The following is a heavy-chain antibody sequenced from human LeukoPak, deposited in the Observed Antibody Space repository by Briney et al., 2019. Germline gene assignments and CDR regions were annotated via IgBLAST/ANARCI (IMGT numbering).Heavy chain of an antibody. CDR3: AKPTLSGSYYVYFDY. CDR2: ISGSGGST. CDR1: GFTFSSYA. D-gene: IGHD1-26*01. Sequence: GGSLRLSCAASGFTFSSYAMSWVRQAPGKGLEWVSAISGSGGSTYYADSVKGRFTISRDNSKNTLSLQMNSLRAEDTAVYYCAKPTLSGSYYVYFDYWGQGTLVTVSS. J-gene: IGHJ4*02. V-gene: IGHV3-23*01.